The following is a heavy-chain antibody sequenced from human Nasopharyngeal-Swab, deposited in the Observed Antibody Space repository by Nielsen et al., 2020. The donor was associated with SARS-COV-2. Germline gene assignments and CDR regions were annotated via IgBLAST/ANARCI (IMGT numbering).Heavy chain of an antibody. CDR3: ASPYCTNGVCYSRAGFDS. CDR2: ISPNSGGT. Sequence: ASVKVSCKASGYTFTGYFLHWVRQAPGQGLEWMGRISPNSGGTNYAQKFQGRVTMTSDTSISTAYMELSSLGSDDTAVYYCASPYCTNGVCYSRAGFDSWGQGSLVTVSS. CDR1: GYTFTGYF. D-gene: IGHD2-8*01. J-gene: IGHJ4*02. V-gene: IGHV1-2*06.